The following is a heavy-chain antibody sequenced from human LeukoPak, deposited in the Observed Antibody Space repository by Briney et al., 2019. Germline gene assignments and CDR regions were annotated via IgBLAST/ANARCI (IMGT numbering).Heavy chain of an antibody. CDR2: IYHSGST. Sequence: SQTLSLTCAVSGGSISSGGYSWSWIRQPPGKGLEWIGYIYHSGSTYYNPSLKGRVTISVDRSKNQFSLKLSSVTAADTAVYYCARGPYGGNPAGLGYWGQGTLVTVSS. D-gene: IGHD4-23*01. CDR3: ARGPYGGNPAGLGY. CDR1: GGSISSGGYS. V-gene: IGHV4-30-2*01. J-gene: IGHJ4*02.